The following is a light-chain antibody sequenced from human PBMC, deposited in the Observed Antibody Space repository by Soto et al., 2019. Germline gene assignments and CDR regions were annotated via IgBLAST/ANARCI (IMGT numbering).Light chain of an antibody. CDR1: QGINTN. J-gene: IGKJ1*01. Sequence: ELVMTQSPATLSVSPGERATLSCRASQGINTNLAWYQQKPGQAPRLLIYGASTRATGVPLRFSGSGSGTEFTLTISSLQSEDSAVYYCQQFNNWPPWTFGQGTKVEIK. CDR2: GAS. CDR3: QQFNNWPPWT. V-gene: IGKV3-15*01.